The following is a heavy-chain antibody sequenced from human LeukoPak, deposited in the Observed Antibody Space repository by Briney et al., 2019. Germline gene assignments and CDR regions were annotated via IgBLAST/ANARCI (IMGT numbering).Heavy chain of an antibody. D-gene: IGHD6-13*01. CDR1: GGSVSSGSYY. Sequence: SETLSLTCTVSGGSVSSGSYYWSWLRQPPGKGLEWIGYIYYSGSTNYNPSLKSRVTISVDTSKNQFSLKLSSVTAADTAVYYCARGDNLAAADLAFDIWGQGTMVTVSS. J-gene: IGHJ3*02. CDR2: IYYSGST. V-gene: IGHV4-61*01. CDR3: ARGDNLAAADLAFDI.